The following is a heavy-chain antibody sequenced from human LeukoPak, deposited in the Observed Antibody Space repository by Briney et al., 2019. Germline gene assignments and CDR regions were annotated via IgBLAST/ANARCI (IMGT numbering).Heavy chain of an antibody. D-gene: IGHD4-17*01. CDR1: GYTFTGYF. J-gene: IGHJ4*02. V-gene: IGHV1-2*02. Sequence: ASVTVSCKASGYTFTGYFIHWVRQAPGQGLEWMGWINPNSAGTNCAQKFQGRVTMTRDTSISTAYMELSRLRSDGTAMYYCARVNYGDYYFDSWGQGTLVTVSS. CDR2: INPNSAGT. CDR3: ARVNYGDYYFDS.